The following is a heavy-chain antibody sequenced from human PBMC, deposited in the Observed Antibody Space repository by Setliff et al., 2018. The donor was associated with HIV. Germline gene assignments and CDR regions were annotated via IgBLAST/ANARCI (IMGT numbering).Heavy chain of an antibody. D-gene: IGHD5-12*01. Sequence: ASVKVSCKASGGTFSSYAISWVRQAPGQGLEWMGGIIPIFGTANYAQKLQGRVIIRADTSIDTAYMELSSLRSEDTVVYYCAIGYSHGPNYWGQGTLVTVSS. CDR1: GGTFSSYA. CDR2: IIPIFGTA. CDR3: AIGYSHGPNY. V-gene: IGHV1-69*06. J-gene: IGHJ4*02.